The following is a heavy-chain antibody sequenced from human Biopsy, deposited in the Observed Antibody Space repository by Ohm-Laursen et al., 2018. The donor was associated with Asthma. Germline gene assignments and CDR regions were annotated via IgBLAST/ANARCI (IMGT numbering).Heavy chain of an antibody. CDR2: ISFDGTNR. J-gene: IGHJ4*02. CDR3: AKEVFPGWELRRGPDS. Sequence: SLRLSCAASGFRFSNYGMHWVRQAPGKGLDWVAVISFDGTNRNYTDSVKGRFTISRDNSRNTLHLEMNSLRAEDTAVYFCAKEVFPGWELRRGPDSWGQGTLVTVSS. CDR1: GFRFSNYG. V-gene: IGHV3-30*18. D-gene: IGHD1-26*01.